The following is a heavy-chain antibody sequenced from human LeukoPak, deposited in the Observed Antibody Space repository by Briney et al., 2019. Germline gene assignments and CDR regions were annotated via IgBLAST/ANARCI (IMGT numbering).Heavy chain of an antibody. D-gene: IGHD3-22*01. CDR1: GFTFDDYA. V-gene: IGHV3-9*01. CDR2: ISWNSGSI. J-gene: IGHJ4*02. Sequence: GGSLRLSCAASGFTFDDYAMHWVRQAPGKGLEWVSGISWNSGSIGYADSVKGRFTISRDNAKNSLYLQMNSLRAEDTAVYYCAREGVVVTYDYWGQGTLVTVSS. CDR3: AREGVVVTYDY.